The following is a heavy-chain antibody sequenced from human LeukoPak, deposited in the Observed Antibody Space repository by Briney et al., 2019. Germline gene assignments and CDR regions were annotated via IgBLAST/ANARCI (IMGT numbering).Heavy chain of an antibody. CDR3: ARGTGSYYSLGY. Sequence: GGSLRLSCAASGFTFSSYWMHWVRQAPGKGLVWVSRINSDGSSTSYADSVKGRFTISRDNAKNTLYLQIDSLRAEDTAMCYCARGTGSYYSLGYWGQGTLVTVSS. D-gene: IGHD1-26*01. V-gene: IGHV3-74*01. CDR1: GFTFSSYW. J-gene: IGHJ4*02. CDR2: INSDGSST.